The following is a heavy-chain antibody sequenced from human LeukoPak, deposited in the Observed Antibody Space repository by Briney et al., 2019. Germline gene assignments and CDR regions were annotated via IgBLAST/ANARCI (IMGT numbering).Heavy chain of an antibody. CDR3: ARETTRHFDY. CDR2: IYYSGST. V-gene: IGHV4-59*01. Sequence: PSETLSLTCTVSGGSISSYYWSWIRQPPGKGLEWIGYIYYSGSTNYNPSLKSRVTISVDTSKNQFSLKLSSVTAADTAVYYCARETTRHFDYWGQGTLVTVSS. CDR1: GGSISSYY. D-gene: IGHD1-14*01. J-gene: IGHJ4*02.